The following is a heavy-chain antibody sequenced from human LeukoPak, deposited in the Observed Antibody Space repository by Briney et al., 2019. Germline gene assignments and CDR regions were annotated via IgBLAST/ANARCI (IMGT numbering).Heavy chain of an antibody. CDR3: ARAGYCSGVSCYSAVPGKY. Sequence: PSETLSLTCTVSGYSITSGYYWAWIRQSPRKGLEWIGSIYHSGNTYYNPSLKSRVIILVDTSKNQFSLQLGSVTPTDTAVYYCARAGYCSGVSCYSAVPGKYWGQGALVTVSS. J-gene: IGHJ4*02. CDR2: IYHSGNT. CDR1: GYSITSGYY. D-gene: IGHD2-15*01. V-gene: IGHV4-38-2*02.